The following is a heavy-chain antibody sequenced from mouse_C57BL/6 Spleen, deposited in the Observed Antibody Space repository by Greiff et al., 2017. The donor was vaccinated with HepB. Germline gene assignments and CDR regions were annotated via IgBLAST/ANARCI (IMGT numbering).Heavy chain of an antibody. J-gene: IGHJ4*01. V-gene: IGHV1-26*01. Sequence: EVKLQQSGPELVKPGASVKISCKASGYTFTDYYMNWVKQSHGKSLEWIGDINPNNGGTSYNQKFKGKATLTVDKSSSTAYMELRSLTSEDSAVYYCAIYYGYDVGAMDYWGQGTSVTVSS. D-gene: IGHD2-2*01. CDR3: AIYYGYDVGAMDY. CDR1: GYTFTDYY. CDR2: INPNNGGT.